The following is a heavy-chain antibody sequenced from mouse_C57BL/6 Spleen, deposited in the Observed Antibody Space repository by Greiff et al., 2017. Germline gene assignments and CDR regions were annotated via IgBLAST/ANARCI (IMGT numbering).Heavy chain of an antibody. CDR1: GYTFTSYW. CDR2: IYPGSGST. V-gene: IGHV1-55*01. Sequence: QVQLQQPGAELVKPGASVKLSCKASGYTFTSYWITWVKQRPGQGLEWIGDIYPGSGSTNYNEKFKSKATLTVDTSSSTAYMHLSSLTSEDSAVYDWARSRFAYWGQGTLVTVSA. CDR3: ARSRFAY. J-gene: IGHJ3*01.